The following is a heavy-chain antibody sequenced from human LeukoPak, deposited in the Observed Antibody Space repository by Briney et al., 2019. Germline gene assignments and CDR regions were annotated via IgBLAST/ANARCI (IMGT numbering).Heavy chain of an antibody. CDR3: AREGGYSYGYALDY. D-gene: IGHD5-18*01. CDR1: GYTFTGYY. J-gene: IGHJ4*02. Sequence: GASVKVSCKASGYTFTGYYMHWVRQAPGQGLEWMGWINPNSGGTNYAQKFQGRVTMTRDTSISTAYMELSSLRSEDTAVYYCAREGGYSYGYALDYWGQGTLVTVSS. CDR2: INPNSGGT. V-gene: IGHV1-2*02.